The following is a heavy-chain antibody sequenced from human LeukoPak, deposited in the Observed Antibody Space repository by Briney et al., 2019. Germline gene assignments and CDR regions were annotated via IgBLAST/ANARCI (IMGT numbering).Heavy chain of an antibody. V-gene: IGHV4-59*08. D-gene: IGHD2-21*01. CDR3: ARLARGFQVHKNNWFDP. CDR2: IYYSGST. J-gene: IGHJ5*02. Sequence: SETLSLTCTVSGGSISSYYWSWIRQPPGKGLEWIGYIYYSGSTNYNPSLKSRVTISVDTSKNQFSLKLSSVTAADTAVYYCARLARGFQVHKNNWFDPWGQGTLVTVSS. CDR1: GGSISSYY.